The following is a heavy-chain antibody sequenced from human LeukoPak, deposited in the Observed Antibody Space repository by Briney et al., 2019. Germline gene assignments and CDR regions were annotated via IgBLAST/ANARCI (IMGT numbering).Heavy chain of an antibody. CDR1: GYTFTDYY. Sequence: ASVKVSCKASGYTFTDYYMHWVQQAPGKGLEWMGRVDPEDGETIYAEKFQGRVTITADTSTDTAYMELSSLRSEDTAVYYCATDSGTYDSSGYYLYYMDVWGKGTTGTVSS. CDR3: ATDSGTYDSSGYYLYYMDV. D-gene: IGHD3-22*01. V-gene: IGHV1-69-2*01. J-gene: IGHJ6*03. CDR2: VDPEDGET.